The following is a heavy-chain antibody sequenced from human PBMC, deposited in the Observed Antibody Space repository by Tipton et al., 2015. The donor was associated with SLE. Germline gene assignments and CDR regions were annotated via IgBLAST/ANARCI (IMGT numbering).Heavy chain of an antibody. V-gene: IGHV4-59*12. CDR2: IFYSRIT. CDR3: ARDYSSSHPSLGY. CDR1: GGSISSYY. Sequence: TLSLTCTVSGGSISSYYWSWIRQSPGKGLEWIGNIFYSRITNDNPSLKSRITISLDTSKNQFFLELRSVAAADTAVYYCARDYSSSHPSLGYWGQGSLVTVSS. D-gene: IGHD6-6*01. J-gene: IGHJ4*02.